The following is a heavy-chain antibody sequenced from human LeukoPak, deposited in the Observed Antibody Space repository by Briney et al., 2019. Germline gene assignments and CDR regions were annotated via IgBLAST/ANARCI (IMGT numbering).Heavy chain of an antibody. CDR3: ASPNGRVGAYSAFDI. V-gene: IGHV4-61*02. D-gene: IGHD1-26*01. CDR1: GVSIRSGSYY. J-gene: IGHJ3*02. Sequence: SETLSLTCTVSGVSIRSGSYYWRSIRQPAGKGLEWIGRIYTSGTTNYNPSLKSRVTNSLSTSKSQFSLKLRSVTAADTAVYFCASPNGRVGAYSAFDIWGQGTMVTVSS. CDR2: IYTSGTT.